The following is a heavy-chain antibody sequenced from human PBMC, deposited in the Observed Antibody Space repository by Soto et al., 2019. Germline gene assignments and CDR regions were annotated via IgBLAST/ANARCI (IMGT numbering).Heavy chain of an antibody. Sequence: EVQLLESGGGLVQPGGSLRLSCAASGFRLSDSAVSWVRQAPGKGLEWVSRLTVTGDSAFYSASVKGRFTISRDISKSTLYLQMNSLRAEDTAVYYCAKDGCSYTAGYPYYYYVDVWGRGTTVTVSS. D-gene: IGHD2-15*01. V-gene: IGHV3-23*01. CDR1: GFRLSDSA. J-gene: IGHJ6*03. CDR2: LTVTGDSA. CDR3: AKDGCSYTAGYPYYYYVDV.